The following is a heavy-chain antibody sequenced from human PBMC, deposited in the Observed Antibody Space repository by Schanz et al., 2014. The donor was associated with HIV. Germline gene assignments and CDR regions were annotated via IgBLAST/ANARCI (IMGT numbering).Heavy chain of an antibody. CDR1: GFTFNNYG. V-gene: IGHV4-34*10. D-gene: IGHD5-12*01. CDR2: INHSGAT. CDR3: ARATTDNFDPTYYFQS. Sequence: VQLVESGGGLVKRGGSLRLSCAASGFTFNNYGVNWVRQAPGKGLEWIGDINHSGATRYNSSLNTRVTMSLDPSRRQISLKVTSVTAADTAVYYCARATTDNFDPTYYFQSWGQGTLVTVSS. J-gene: IGHJ4*02.